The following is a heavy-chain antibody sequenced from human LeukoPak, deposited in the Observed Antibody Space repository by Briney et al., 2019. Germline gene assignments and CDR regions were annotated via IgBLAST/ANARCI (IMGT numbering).Heavy chain of an antibody. Sequence: SETLSLTCTVSGGSISSGSYYWSWIRQPAGKGLEWIGRIYTSGSTNYNPSLKSRVTISVDTSKNQFSLKLSSVTAADTAVYYCARTQYDSSRLLLWGQGTLVTVSS. D-gene: IGHD3-22*01. CDR2: IYTSGST. V-gene: IGHV4-61*02. CDR1: GGSISSGSYY. CDR3: ARTQYDSSRLLL. J-gene: IGHJ4*02.